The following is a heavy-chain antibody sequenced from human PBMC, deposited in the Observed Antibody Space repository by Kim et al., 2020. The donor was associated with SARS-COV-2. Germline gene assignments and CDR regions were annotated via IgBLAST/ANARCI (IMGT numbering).Heavy chain of an antibody. D-gene: IGHD6-6*01. V-gene: IGHV3-7*04. Sequence: EKAYVDSVKGRFTISRDNANSSLYLQMNSLRVEDTAVYYCARGYTSSWNWGQGTLVTVSS. CDR3: ARGYTSSWN. J-gene: IGHJ4*02. CDR2: EK.